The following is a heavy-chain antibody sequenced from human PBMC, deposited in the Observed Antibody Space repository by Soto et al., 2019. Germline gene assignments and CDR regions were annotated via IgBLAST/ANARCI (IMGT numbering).Heavy chain of an antibody. Sequence: QVQLVESGGGVVQPGTSLRLSCVGSGFTFRSYVIHWVRQSPGKWLERVARTSYEGSNNVYGDSVKGRFTIARHNSSNTVELHMDSLTFADAALYYCAGWRTTGGLAVWG. CDR1: GFTFRSYV. CDR2: TSYEGSNN. J-gene: IGHJ6*01. CDR3: AGWRTTGGLAV. V-gene: IGHV3-33*05. D-gene: IGHD3-16*01.